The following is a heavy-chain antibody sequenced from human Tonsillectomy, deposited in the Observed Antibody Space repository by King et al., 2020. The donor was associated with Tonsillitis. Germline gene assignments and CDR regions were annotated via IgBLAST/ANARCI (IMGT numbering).Heavy chain of an antibody. Sequence: VQLVESGGGVVQSGRSLRLSCAASGFSFSNYALHWVRQAPGRGLEWVAIISYDGSNTVYADSVKGRFTISRDNSKNTVYLQMNSLIADDTAFYFCARYGRPVVRGLMWYFFDSWGQGTLVTVSS. CDR3: ARYGRPVVRGLMWYFFDS. CDR2: ISYDGSNT. CDR1: GFSFSNYA. J-gene: IGHJ4*02. D-gene: IGHD3-10*01. V-gene: IGHV3-30*04.